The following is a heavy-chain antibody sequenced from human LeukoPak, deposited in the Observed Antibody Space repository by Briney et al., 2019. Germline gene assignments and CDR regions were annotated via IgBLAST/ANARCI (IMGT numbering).Heavy chain of an antibody. CDR1: GYSISSGYY. J-gene: IGHJ4*02. V-gene: IGHV4-38-2*02. CDR3: ARLYPPATRFDY. Sequence: SETLSLTCTVSGYSISSGYYWGWIRQPPGKGLEWIGSIYHSGRTFYNPSLKSRVTISVDTSKNQFSLKLTSVTAADTAVYSCARLYPPATRFDYWGQGTLVTVSS. D-gene: IGHD5-24*01. CDR2: IYHSGRT.